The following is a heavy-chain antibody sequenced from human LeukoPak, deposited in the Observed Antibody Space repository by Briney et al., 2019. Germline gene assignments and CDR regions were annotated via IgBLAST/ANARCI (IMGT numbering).Heavy chain of an antibody. CDR3: ARGSRQLWFLFDY. J-gene: IGHJ4*02. CDR1: GGSISSSSYY. Sequence: SETLSLTCTVSGGSISSSSYYWGWIRQPPGKGLEWIGSIYYSGSTYYNPPLKSRVTMSVDTSKNQFSLKLSSVTAADTAVYYCARGSRQLWFLFDYWGQGTLVTVSS. CDR2: IYYSGST. D-gene: IGHD5-18*01. V-gene: IGHV4-39*01.